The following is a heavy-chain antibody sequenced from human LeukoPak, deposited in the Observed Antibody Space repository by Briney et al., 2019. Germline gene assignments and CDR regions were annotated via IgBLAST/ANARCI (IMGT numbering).Heavy chain of an antibody. CDR2: INPNSGGT. D-gene: IGHD6-19*01. J-gene: IGHJ1*01. V-gene: IGHV1-2*02. CDR1: GYTFSVYY. CDR3: ARMYSWRRVGGN. Sequence: ASVKGSCTASGYTFSVYYMHWVRQAPGQGLEWMGWINPNSGGTNYAQKFQGRVTMTRDTSISTAYMELSRLRSDDTAVYYCARMYSWRRVGGNWGQGTLVPVSS.